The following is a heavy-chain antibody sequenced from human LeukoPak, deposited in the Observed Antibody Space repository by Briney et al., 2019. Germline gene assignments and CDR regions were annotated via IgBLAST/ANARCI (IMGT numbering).Heavy chain of an antibody. CDR3: ARGWRGFGYYFDY. CDR1: GGSFSGYY. V-gene: IGHV4-34*01. Sequence: SETLSLTCAVYGGSFSGYYWSSIRQPPEKGLEWIGEINHSGSTNYNPSLKSRVTISVDTSKNQFSLKLSSVTAADTAVYYCARGWRGFGYYFDYWGQGTLVTVSS. J-gene: IGHJ4*02. CDR2: INHSGST. D-gene: IGHD3-10*01.